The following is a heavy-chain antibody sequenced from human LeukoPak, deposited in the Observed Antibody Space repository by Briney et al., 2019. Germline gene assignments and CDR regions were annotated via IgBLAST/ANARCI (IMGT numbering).Heavy chain of an antibody. J-gene: IGHJ5*02. CDR1: GFTFSTYA. V-gene: IGHV3-23*01. D-gene: IGHD4-23*01. Sequence: GGSLRLSCAASGFTFSTYAMSWVRQAPGKGLEWVSAISASGAGTYYADSVKGRFTISRDNSKNTLYLQMNSLRAEDTAVFYCAKRRVSQDFHAHGGNSGFDPWGQGTLVTVSS. CDR3: AKRRVSQDFHAHGGNSGFDP. CDR2: ISASGAGT.